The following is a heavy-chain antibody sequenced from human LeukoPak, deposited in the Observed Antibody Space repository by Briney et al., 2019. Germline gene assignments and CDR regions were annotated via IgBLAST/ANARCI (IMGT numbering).Heavy chain of an antibody. CDR1: GYTFTSYG. J-gene: IGHJ4*02. CDR2: MNPNSGNT. Sequence: ASVKVSCKASGYTFTSYGINWVRQATGQGLEWMGWMNPNSGNTGYAQKFQGRVTITRNTSISTAYMELSSLRSEDTAVYYCARVPKGSTSCCLDYWGQGTLVTVSS. CDR3: ARVPKGSTSCCLDY. V-gene: IGHV1-8*03. D-gene: IGHD2-2*01.